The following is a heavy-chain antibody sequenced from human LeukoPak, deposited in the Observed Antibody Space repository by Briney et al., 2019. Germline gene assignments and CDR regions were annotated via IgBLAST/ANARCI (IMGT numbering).Heavy chain of an antibody. J-gene: IGHJ4*02. V-gene: IGHV4-59*11. CDR2: IYYSGNT. CDR3: ARINSGWYFDY. CDR1: GGSISSHY. D-gene: IGHD6-19*01. Sequence: TSETLSLTCIVSGGSISSHYWTWIRQPPGKGLEYIGYIYYSGNTNYNPSLKSRVTISVDRSNNQFSLKLTSVTAEDTAVYYCARINSGWYFDYWGQGTLVTVSS.